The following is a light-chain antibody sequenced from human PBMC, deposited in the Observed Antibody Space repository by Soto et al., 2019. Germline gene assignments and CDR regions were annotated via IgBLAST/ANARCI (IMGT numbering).Light chain of an antibody. J-gene: IGKJ4*01. CDR3: QQRSVWPLT. Sequence: EIVLTQSPATLSLSPGERATLSCRASQSISSYLAWYQQKPGLAPRLLIYDPSNRAPGIPARFSGSGSETDFTLTISGLEPEDFAVYYCQQRSVWPLTFGGGTKVEIK. CDR2: DPS. CDR1: QSISSY. V-gene: IGKV3-11*01.